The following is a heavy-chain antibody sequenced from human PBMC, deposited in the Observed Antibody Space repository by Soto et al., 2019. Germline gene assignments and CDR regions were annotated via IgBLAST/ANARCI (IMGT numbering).Heavy chain of an antibody. V-gene: IGHV1-69*08. D-gene: IGHD6-25*01. Sequence: QVQLVQSGPELKKPGSSVRVSCRASGGTFNSYTITWVRQSPGQGLEWLGRIIATLDLTNSAQNFQGRVTITADKSTSTAYMELTSLRSEDTAVYYCATEIGGQIAFDNWGQGTVVTVSS. CDR3: ATEIGGQIAFDN. CDR1: GGTFNSYT. J-gene: IGHJ3*02. CDR2: IIATLDLT.